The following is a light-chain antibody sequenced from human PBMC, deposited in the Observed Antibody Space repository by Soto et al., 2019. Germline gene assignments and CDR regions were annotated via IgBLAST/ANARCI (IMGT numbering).Light chain of an antibody. J-gene: IGKJ2*01. Sequence: EIVLTQSPGTLSLSPGERATLFCRASRSVSNNFLAWYQQKPGQAPRLLIYNASRRAAGIPDRFSGSGSGTDFTLTISRLEPEDFAVYYCQQYSTSSPRYTFGQGTKLEIK. V-gene: IGKV3-20*01. CDR2: NAS. CDR3: QQYSTSSPRYT. CDR1: RSVSNNF.